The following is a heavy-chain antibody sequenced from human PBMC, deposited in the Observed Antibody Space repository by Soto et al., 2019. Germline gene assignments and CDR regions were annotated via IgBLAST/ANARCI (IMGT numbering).Heavy chain of an antibody. D-gene: IGHD3-22*01. CDR3: AADPFYYDSSNYYSFDH. CDR1: GFTFTSSA. J-gene: IGHJ4*02. Sequence: SVKVSCKASGFTFTSSAVQWVRQARGQRLEWIGWIVVGSGNTNYAQKFQERVTITRDMSTSTAYMELSSPRSEDTAVYYCAADPFYYDSSNYYSFDHWGQGTQVTVS. V-gene: IGHV1-58*01. CDR2: IVVGSGNT.